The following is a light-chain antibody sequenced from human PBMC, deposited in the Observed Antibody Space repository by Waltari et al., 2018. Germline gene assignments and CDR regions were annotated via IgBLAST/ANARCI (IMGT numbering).Light chain of an antibody. CDR2: WAS. CDR3: QQYYSTPFT. J-gene: IGKJ3*01. CDR1: QSVLYSSNNKNY. V-gene: IGKV4-1*01. Sequence: DIVMTQSPDSLAVSLGERATIHWKSSQSVLYSSNNKNYLAWYQQKPGQPPKLLIYWASTRESGVPDRFSGSGSGTDFTLTISSLQAEDVAVYYCQQYYSTPFTFGPGTKVDIK.